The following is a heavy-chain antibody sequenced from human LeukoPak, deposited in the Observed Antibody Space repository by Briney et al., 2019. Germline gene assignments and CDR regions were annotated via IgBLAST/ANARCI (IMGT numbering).Heavy chain of an antibody. CDR2: ISWNGGSS. CDR3: ARCTTGRTFGSLREIKRSREIDY. CDR1: GFTFDDYG. V-gene: IGHV3-20*04. Sequence: GGSLRLSCAASGFTFDDYGMTWVRQAPGKGLEWVSGISWNGGSSGYADSVKGRFTISRDNAKNSLYLQMNSLRAEDTAVYYCARCTTGRTFGSLREIKRSREIDYWGQGTLVTVSS. J-gene: IGHJ4*02. D-gene: IGHD1-1*01.